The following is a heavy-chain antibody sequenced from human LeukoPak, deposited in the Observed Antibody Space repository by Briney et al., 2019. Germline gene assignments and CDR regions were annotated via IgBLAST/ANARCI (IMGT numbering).Heavy chain of an antibody. CDR3: ARVMVVARGLWFDP. J-gene: IGHJ5*02. D-gene: IGHD2-15*01. Sequence: PSQTLSLTCTVSGGSISSGSYYWSWIRQPAGKGLEWIGRIYTSGSTNYNPSLKSRVTISVDTSKNQFSLKLSSVTTADTAVYYCARVMVVARGLWFDPWGQGTLVTVSS. V-gene: IGHV4-61*02. CDR1: GGSISSGSYY. CDR2: IYTSGST.